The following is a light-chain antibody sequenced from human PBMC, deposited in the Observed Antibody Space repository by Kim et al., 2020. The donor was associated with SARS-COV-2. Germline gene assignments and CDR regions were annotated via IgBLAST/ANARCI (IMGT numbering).Light chain of an antibody. Sequence: ASIGDRVTYTCRTSQNINSHLNWYHQKPGGAPKLLIYAASTVQDGVPSRFSGSGSETDFTLTISSLQPEDFATYFCQQTYISPFTFGPGTKVDIK. CDR1: QNINSH. J-gene: IGKJ3*01. CDR3: QQTYISPFT. V-gene: IGKV1-39*01. CDR2: AAS.